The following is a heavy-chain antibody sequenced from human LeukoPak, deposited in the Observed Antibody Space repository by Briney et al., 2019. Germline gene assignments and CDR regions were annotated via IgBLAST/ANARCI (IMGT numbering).Heavy chain of an antibody. D-gene: IGHD3-22*01. CDR2: ISGSGGST. V-gene: IGHV3-23*01. CDR1: GFTFSSYE. J-gene: IGHJ4*02. Sequence: GGSLRLSCAASGFTFSSYEMNWVRQAPGKGLEWVSAISGSGGSTYYADSVKGRFTISRDNSKNTLYLQMNSLRAEDTAVYYCARTKLDSSGYYPWWGQGTLVTVSS. CDR3: ARTKLDSSGYYPW.